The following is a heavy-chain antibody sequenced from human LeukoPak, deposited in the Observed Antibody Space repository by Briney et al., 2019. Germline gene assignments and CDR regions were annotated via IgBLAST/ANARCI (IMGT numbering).Heavy chain of an antibody. CDR2: MNPNSGNT. J-gene: IGHJ4*02. D-gene: IGHD3-22*01. CDR1: GYTFTSYD. Sequence: ASVKVSCKASGYTFTSYDINWVRQATGQGLEWMGWMNPNSGNTGYAQKFQGRVTITTDESTSTAYMELSSLRSEDTAVYYCASDYDSSGYFDYWGQGTLVTVSS. V-gene: IGHV1-8*03. CDR3: ASDYDSSGYFDY.